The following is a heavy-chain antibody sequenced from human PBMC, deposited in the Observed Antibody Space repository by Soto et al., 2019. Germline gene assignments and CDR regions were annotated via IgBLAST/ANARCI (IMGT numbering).Heavy chain of an antibody. CDR1: GFTFSSYA. CDR2: ISGSGDRT. CDR3: VSGRGRYFYYGMDV. D-gene: IGHD1-26*01. V-gene: IGHV3-23*01. Sequence: GGSLRLSCAASGFTFSSYAITWVRQAPGKGLEWVSVISGSGDRTYYADSVKGRFTISRDNSKNTLYLQMNSLRAEDTAVYYCVSGRGRYFYYGMDVWGQGTTVTVSS. J-gene: IGHJ6*02.